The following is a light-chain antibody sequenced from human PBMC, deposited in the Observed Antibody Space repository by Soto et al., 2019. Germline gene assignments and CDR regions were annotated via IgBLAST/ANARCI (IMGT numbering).Light chain of an antibody. Sequence: EIVLTQAPGTLSLSPGEIATLSCRASQSVSSSYLAWYQQKPGQAPRLLIYGASSRATGIPDRFSGSGSGTDFSLIISRLEPEDFAVYYCQQYGSSPPYTFGQGTKLEIK. V-gene: IGKV3-20*01. CDR3: QQYGSSPPYT. J-gene: IGKJ2*01. CDR1: QSVSSSY. CDR2: GAS.